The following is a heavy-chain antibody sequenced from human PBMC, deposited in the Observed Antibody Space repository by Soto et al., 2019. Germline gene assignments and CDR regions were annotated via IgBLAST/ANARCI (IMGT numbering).Heavy chain of an antibody. V-gene: IGHV5-51*01. CDR2: IYPGDSDT. CDR3: ARRRYVVVVPAAIQGIAAAGDAFDI. J-gene: IGHJ3*02. CDR1: GYSFTSYW. Sequence: GESLKISCKGSGYSFTSYWIGWVRQMPGKGLEWMGIIYPGDSDTRYSPSFQGQVTISADKSISTAYLQWSNLKASDTAMYYCARRRYVVVVPAAIQGIAAAGDAFDIWGQGTMVTVSS. D-gene: IGHD2-2*02.